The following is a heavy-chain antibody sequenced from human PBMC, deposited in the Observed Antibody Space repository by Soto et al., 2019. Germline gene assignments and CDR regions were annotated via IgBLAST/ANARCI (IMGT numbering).Heavy chain of an antibody. V-gene: IGHV1-69*13. D-gene: IGHD2-8*01. Sequence: SVKVSCKASGGTFSSYSISWVRQAPGQGLEWMGGIIPIFGTANYAQKFQGRVTITADESTSTAYMELSSLRSEDTAVYYCARGNIVLMVYAPHFDYWGQGTLVTVSS. CDR3: ARGNIVLMVYAPHFDY. CDR2: IIPIFGTA. CDR1: GGTFSSYS. J-gene: IGHJ4*02.